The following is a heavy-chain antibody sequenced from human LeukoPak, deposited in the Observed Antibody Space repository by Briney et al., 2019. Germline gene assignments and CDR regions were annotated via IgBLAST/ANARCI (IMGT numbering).Heavy chain of an antibody. CDR1: GFTFSSKW. J-gene: IGHJ4*02. D-gene: IGHD3-9*01. Sequence: PGGSLRLSCAASGFTFSSKWMSWVRQAPGKGLEWVANIKYDGSEKNYVDSVKGRFTISRDNAKSSLYLQMNSLRAEDTAVYYCARVRYFDLYYFDYWGQGTLVTVSS. V-gene: IGHV3-7*01. CDR2: IKYDGSEK. CDR3: ARVRYFDLYYFDY.